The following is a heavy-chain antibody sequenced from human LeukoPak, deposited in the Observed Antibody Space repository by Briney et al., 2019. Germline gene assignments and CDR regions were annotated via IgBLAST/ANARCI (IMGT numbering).Heavy chain of an antibody. D-gene: IGHD3-10*01. J-gene: IGHJ6*02. CDR1: GGYISSGGYY. CDR3: ARDRPWFGEFAYYYYYGMDV. CDR2: IYHSGST. V-gene: IGHV4-30-2*01. Sequence: SETLSLTCTVSGGYISSGGYYWSWIRQPPGKGLEWIGYIYHSGSTYYNPSLKSRVTISVDRSKNQFSLKLSSVTAADTAVYYCARDRPWFGEFAYYYYYGMDVWGQGTTVTVSS.